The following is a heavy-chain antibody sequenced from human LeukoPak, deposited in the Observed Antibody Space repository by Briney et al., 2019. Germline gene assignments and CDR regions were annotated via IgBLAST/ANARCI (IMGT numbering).Heavy chain of an antibody. J-gene: IGHJ4*02. CDR1: GFTFSSYR. CDR3: ARGGSLDYGDDGFDY. V-gene: IGHV3-48*04. D-gene: IGHD4-17*01. Sequence: GGSLRLSCAASGFTFSSYRMNWVRQAPGKGLEWVSCISSSGSTIYYADSVKGRFTISRDNAKNSLYLQMNSLRAEDTAVYYCARGGSLDYGDDGFDYWGQGTLVTVSS. CDR2: ISSSGSTI.